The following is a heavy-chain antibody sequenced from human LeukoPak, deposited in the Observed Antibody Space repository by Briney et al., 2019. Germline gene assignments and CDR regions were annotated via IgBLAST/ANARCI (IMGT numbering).Heavy chain of an antibody. Sequence: GGSLRLSCAASGFTVSSNYMSWVRQAPGKGLEWVSVIYSGGSTYYADSVKGRFTISKDNSKNTLYLQMNSLRAEDTAVYYCARDGGDGYNPYYYGMDVWGQGTTVTVSS. CDR2: IYSGGST. J-gene: IGHJ6*02. V-gene: IGHV3-66*01. CDR3: ARDGGDGYNPYYYGMDV. D-gene: IGHD5-24*01. CDR1: GFTVSSNY.